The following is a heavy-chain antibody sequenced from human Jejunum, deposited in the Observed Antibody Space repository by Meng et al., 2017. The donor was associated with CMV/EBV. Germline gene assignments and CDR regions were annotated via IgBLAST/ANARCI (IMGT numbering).Heavy chain of an antibody. CDR3: TTRTSGHYYDSSGYYY. V-gene: IGHV3-15*01. D-gene: IGHD3-22*01. CDR2: IKSNTDSGTA. CDR1: NTAW. J-gene: IGHJ4*02. Sequence: NTAWMTWVRQAPGKGLEWVGRIKSNTDSGTADYAAPVKGRFTISRDDLKNTLYLHMNSLRTEDTAVYYCTTRTSGHYYDSSGYYYWGQGTLVTVSS.